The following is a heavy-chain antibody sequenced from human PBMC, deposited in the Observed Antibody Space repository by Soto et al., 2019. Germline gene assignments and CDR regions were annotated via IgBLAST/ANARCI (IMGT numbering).Heavy chain of an antibody. CDR2: INSDGSST. CDR1: GFTFSSYW. J-gene: IGHJ3*02. D-gene: IGHD2-15*01. CDR3: ARVPVVVAAIDAFDI. Sequence: EVQLVESGGGLVQPGGSLRLSCAASGFTFSSYWMHWVRQAPGKGLVWVSRINSDGSSTSYADSVKGRFTISRDNAKNTLYLQMNRLRAEDTAVYYCARVPVVVAAIDAFDIWGQGTMVTVSS. V-gene: IGHV3-74*01.